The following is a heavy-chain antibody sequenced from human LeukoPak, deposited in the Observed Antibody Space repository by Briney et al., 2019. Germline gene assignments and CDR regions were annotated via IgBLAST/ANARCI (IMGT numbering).Heavy chain of an antibody. CDR2: IYYISNT. CDR1: GVSVGSSGYY. V-gene: IGHV4-61*08. CDR3: ARTQSQSGSYRYYFGC. D-gene: IGHD1-26*01. Sequence: KSSETLSLTCAVSGVSVGSSGYYWTWIRQPPGGGLEWIGYIYYISNTNYNPSLKSRVTMSLNPSGNQFSLKLNSVTAADTAIYYCARTQSQSGSYRYYFGCWGQGTLVTVSS. J-gene: IGHJ4*02.